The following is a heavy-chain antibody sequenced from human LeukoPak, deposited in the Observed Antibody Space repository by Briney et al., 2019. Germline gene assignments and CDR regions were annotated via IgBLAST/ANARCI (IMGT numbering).Heavy chain of an antibody. V-gene: IGHV4-34*01. J-gene: IGHJ5*02. CDR3: ARGRLWFGEFDP. Sequence: SETLSLTCAVYGGSFSDYYWSWIRQPPGKGLEWIGEINHSGSTNYNPSLKSRVTISVDTSKNQFSLKLSSVTAADTAVYYCARGRLWFGEFDPWGQGTLVTVSS. CDR1: GGSFSDYY. CDR2: INHSGST. D-gene: IGHD3-10*01.